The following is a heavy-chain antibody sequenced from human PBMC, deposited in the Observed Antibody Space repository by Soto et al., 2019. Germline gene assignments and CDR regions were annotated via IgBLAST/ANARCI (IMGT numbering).Heavy chain of an antibody. D-gene: IGHD3-3*01. J-gene: IGHJ4*02. Sequence: QVPLVQSGAEVEKPGASVKVSCKASGYTFTDNGISWVRQAPGQGLQWMGWITAFNGNTKYAQQFQGRVTMTTDTATSTAYMELRSLESDDTAVYYCARISQSDFWSGYYYFFDYWGQGTLVTVSS. CDR2: ITAFNGNT. V-gene: IGHV1-18*01. CDR1: GYTFTDNG. CDR3: ARISQSDFWSGYYYFFDY.